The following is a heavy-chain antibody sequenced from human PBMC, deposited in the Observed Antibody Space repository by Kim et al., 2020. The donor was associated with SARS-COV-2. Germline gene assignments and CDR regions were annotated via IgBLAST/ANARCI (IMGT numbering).Heavy chain of an antibody. CDR1: GGSFSGYY. D-gene: IGHD6-6*01. J-gene: IGHJ3*02. Sequence: SETLSLTCAVYGGSFSGYYWSWIRQPPGKGLEWIGEINHSGSTNYNPSLKSRVTISVDTSKNQFSLKLSSVTAADTAVYYCARPVHLSAFDIWGQGTMVTVSS. CDR2: INHSGST. V-gene: IGHV4-34*01. CDR3: ARPVHLSAFDI.